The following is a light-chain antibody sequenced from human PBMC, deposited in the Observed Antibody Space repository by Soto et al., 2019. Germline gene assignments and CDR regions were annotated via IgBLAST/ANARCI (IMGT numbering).Light chain of an antibody. J-gene: IGLJ7*01. CDR3: SSYTSSSTIV. CDR1: SSDVGGYRF. Sequence: SALTQPASVSGSPGQSITISCTGTSSDVGGYRFVSWYQQHPGKAPKLMIYEVSNRPSGVSNRFSGSKSGNTASLTISGLQAEDEADYYCSSYTSSSTIVFGGGTQLTVL. V-gene: IGLV2-14*01. CDR2: EVS.